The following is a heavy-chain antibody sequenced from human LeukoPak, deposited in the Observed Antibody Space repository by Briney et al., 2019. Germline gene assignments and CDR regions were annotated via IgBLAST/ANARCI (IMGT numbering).Heavy chain of an antibody. V-gene: IGHV4-61*02. CDR1: GGSISSGRYY. D-gene: IGHD3-22*01. CDR3: ARTGYYYDSSGSFDY. CDR2: IYRSGST. Sequence: SETLSLTCTVSGGSISSGRYYWSWIRQPAGKGLEWIGRIYRSGSTNYNPSLKSRVTISVDTSKNQFSLKLSSVTAADTAVYYCARTGYYYDSSGSFDYWGQGTLVTVSS. J-gene: IGHJ4*02.